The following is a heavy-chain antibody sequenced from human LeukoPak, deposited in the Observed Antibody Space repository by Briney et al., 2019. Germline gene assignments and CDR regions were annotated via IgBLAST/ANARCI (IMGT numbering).Heavy chain of an antibody. Sequence: GGSLRLSCAASGFTFSSYSMNWVRQAPGKGLEWVSYISSSSSTIYYADSVKGRFTISRDNAKNSLYLQMNSLRAEDTVVYYCARDPPGAFDIWGQGTMVTVSS. V-gene: IGHV3-48*04. CDR1: GFTFSSYS. CDR3: ARDPPGAFDI. J-gene: IGHJ3*02. CDR2: ISSSSSTI.